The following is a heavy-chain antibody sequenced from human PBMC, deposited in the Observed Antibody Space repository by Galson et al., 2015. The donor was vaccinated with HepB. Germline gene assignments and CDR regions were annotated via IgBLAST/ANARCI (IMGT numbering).Heavy chain of an antibody. CDR3: ARDGGSGTYPFYFYGMDV. J-gene: IGHJ6*02. CDR1: GFTFSSYA. Sequence: SLRLSCAASGFTFSSYAMHWVRQAPGKGLEWVAIISYDGSYEYYADSVEDRFTISIDNSENTLSLQMNSLRPEDTAVYYCARDGGSGTYPFYFYGMDVWGRGATVTVSS. D-gene: IGHD3-10*01. V-gene: IGHV3-30*04. CDR2: ISYDGSYE.